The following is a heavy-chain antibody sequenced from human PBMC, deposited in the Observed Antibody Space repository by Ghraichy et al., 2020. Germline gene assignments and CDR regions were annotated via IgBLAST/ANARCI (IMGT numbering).Heavy chain of an antibody. V-gene: IGHV3-23*01. J-gene: IGHJ4*02. D-gene: IGHD2-2*01. Sequence: GGSLRLSCAASGFTFSSYAMSWVRQAPGKGPEWVSAISGSGGSTYYADSVKGRFTISRDNSKNTLYLQMNSLRAEDTAVYYCAKSGVYERVVPAASRPPYYCDYGGQGTLVTVSS. CDR3: AKSGVYERVVPAASRPPYYCDY. CDR1: GFTFSSYA. CDR2: ISGSGGST.